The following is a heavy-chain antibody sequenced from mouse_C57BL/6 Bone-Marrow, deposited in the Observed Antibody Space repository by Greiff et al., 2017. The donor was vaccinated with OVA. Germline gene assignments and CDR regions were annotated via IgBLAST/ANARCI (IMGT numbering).Heavy chain of an antibody. V-gene: IGHV1-80*01. D-gene: IGHD1-1*02. CDR2: IYPGDGDT. CDR3: ARGGYYWYFDV. CDR1: GYAFSSYW. Sequence: QVQLKQSGAELVKPGASVKISCKASGYAFSSYWMNWVKQRPGKGLEWIGQIYPGDGDTNYNGKFKGKATLTADKSSSTAYMQLSSLTSEDSAVYFCARGGYYWYFDVWGTGTTVTVSS. J-gene: IGHJ1*03.